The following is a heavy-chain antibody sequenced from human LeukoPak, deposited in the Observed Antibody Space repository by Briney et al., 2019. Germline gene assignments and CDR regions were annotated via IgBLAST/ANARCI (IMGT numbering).Heavy chain of an antibody. CDR2: IYYSGST. J-gene: IGHJ6*02. V-gene: IGHV4-31*03. D-gene: IGHD2-2*01. CDR1: GGSISSGGYY. CDR3: ARGGVVPYYYYGMDV. Sequence: SETLSLTCTVSGGSISSGGYYWSWIRQHPGKGLEWIGYIYYSGSTYYNPSLKSRVTISVDTSKNQFSLKLSSVTAEDTAVYYCARGGVVPYYYYGMDVWGQGTTVTVSS.